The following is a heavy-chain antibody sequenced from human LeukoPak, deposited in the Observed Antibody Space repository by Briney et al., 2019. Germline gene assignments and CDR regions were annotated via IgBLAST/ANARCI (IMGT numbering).Heavy chain of an antibody. J-gene: IGHJ6*02. CDR1: GFTFSSYG. D-gene: IGHD3-10*01. Sequence: PGRFLRLSCAASGFTFSSYGMHWVRQAPGKGLEWVAVIWYDGSNKYYADSVKGRFTISRDNSKNTLYLQMNSLGAEDTAVYYCARELYYYGSGSYYLYYYHGMDVWGQGTTVTVSS. CDR2: IWYDGSNK. CDR3: ARELYYYGSGSYYLYYYHGMDV. V-gene: IGHV3-33*01.